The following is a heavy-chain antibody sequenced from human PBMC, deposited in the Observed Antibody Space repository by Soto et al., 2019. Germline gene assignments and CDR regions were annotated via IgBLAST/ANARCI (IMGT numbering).Heavy chain of an antibody. V-gene: IGHV4-31*03. Sequence: KPSETLSLTCTVSGDSISSGGYYWTWIRQHPGKGLEWIGYIYYSGSTYYNPSLKSRVIISVDTSKNQFSLMLSSVTAADTAVYYCARGLRFLDRGVNYYYYYMDVWGRGTTVTVSS. CDR2: IYYSGST. J-gene: IGHJ6*03. CDR3: ARGLRFLDRGVNYYYYYMDV. D-gene: IGHD3-3*01. CDR1: GDSISSGGYY.